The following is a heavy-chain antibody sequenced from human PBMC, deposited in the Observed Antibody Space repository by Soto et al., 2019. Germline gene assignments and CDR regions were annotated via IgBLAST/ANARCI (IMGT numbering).Heavy chain of an antibody. Sequence: ASVKVSCKASGYTFTSYGISWVRQAPGQGLEWMGWISAYNGNTNYAQKLQGRVTMTTDTSTSTAYMELRSLRSDDTAVYYCARDRAYDRSGYFGSVFDYWGKGTLVTIAS. D-gene: IGHD3-22*01. J-gene: IGHJ4*02. CDR2: ISAYNGNT. CDR1: GYTFTSYG. CDR3: ARDRAYDRSGYFGSVFDY. V-gene: IGHV1-18*01.